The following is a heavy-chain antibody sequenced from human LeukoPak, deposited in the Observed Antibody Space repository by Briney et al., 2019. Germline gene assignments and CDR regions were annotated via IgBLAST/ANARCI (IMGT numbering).Heavy chain of an antibody. D-gene: IGHD3-22*01. J-gene: IGHJ4*02. CDR3: ARDSYYYDSSGYRGFDY. CDR2: IHTSGST. V-gene: IGHV4-4*07. Sequence: SETLSLTCTVFGVSISSYFWSWIRQPAGKGLEWIGRIHTSGSTNYNPSLKSRVTMSVDTSKNQFSLKLSSVTAADTAVYYCARDSYYYDSSGYRGFDYWGQGTLVTVSS. CDR1: GVSISSYF.